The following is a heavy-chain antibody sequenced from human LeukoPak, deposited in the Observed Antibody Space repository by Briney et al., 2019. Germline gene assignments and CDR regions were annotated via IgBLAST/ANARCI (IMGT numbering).Heavy chain of an antibody. J-gene: IGHJ4*02. CDR3: ARARGTTPNYFDS. CDR2: IWYDGSSK. D-gene: IGHD3-16*01. CDR1: GFTFSGYG. Sequence: PGTSLRLSCAASGFTFSGYGMHWVRQAPGKGLEWVALIWYDGSSKYYADSVKGRFTISRDNSKNTLSLQMDSLRAEDTAVYYCARARGTTPNYFDSWGQGTLVTVSS. V-gene: IGHV3-33*01.